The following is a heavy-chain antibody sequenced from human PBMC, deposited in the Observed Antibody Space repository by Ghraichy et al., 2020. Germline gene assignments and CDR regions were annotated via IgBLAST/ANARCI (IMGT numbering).Heavy chain of an antibody. CDR3: AKAKERIVVVTVFDY. D-gene: IGHD3-22*01. Sequence: LSLTCAASGFTFSSYGMHWVRQAPGKGLEWVAVISYDGSNKYYADSVKGRFTISRDNSKNTLYLQMNSLRAEDTAVYYCAKAKERIVVVTVFDYWGQGTLVTVSS. V-gene: IGHV3-30*18. CDR2: ISYDGSNK. CDR1: GFTFSSYG. J-gene: IGHJ4*02.